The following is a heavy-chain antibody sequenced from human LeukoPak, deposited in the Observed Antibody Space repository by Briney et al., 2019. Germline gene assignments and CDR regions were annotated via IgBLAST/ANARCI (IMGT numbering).Heavy chain of an antibody. D-gene: IGHD5-18*01. Sequence: SETLSLTCAVYGGSFSGYYWSWIRQPPGKGLEWIGEINHSGSTNYNPSLKSRVTISVDTSKNQFSLKLSSVTAADTAVYYCARDTTAMDMYYYGMDVWGQGTTVTVSS. CDR1: GGSFSGYY. CDR3: ARDTTAMDMYYYGMDV. J-gene: IGHJ6*02. CDR2: INHSGST. V-gene: IGHV4-34*01.